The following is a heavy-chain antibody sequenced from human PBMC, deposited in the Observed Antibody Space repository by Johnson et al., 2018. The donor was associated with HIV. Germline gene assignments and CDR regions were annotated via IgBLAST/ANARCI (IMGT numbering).Heavy chain of an antibody. CDR2: ISWNSGSI. V-gene: IGHV3-9*01. CDR3: AKVSVADAFDI. J-gene: IGHJ3*02. D-gene: IGHD6-19*01. CDR1: GFTFDDYA. Sequence: EVQLVESGGGVVRPGGSLRLSCAASGFTFDDYAMHWVRQAPGKGLEWVSGISWNSGSIGYADSVKGRFTISRDNAKNSLYLQMNSLRAEDTALYYCAKVSVADAFDIWGQGTVVTVSS.